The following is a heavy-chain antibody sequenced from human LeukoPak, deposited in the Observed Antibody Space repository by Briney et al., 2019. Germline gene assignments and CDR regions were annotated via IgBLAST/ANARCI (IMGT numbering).Heavy chain of an antibody. CDR3: ARDSLKIAARPPHPYYYYGMDV. V-gene: IGHV3-7*01. CDR1: GFPFNAYW. Sequence: PGGSLRLSCAASGFPFNAYWMTWVRQAPGKGLEWVANIRQDGDTKYYVDSVKGRFTISRDNAMNSLYLQMNSLRAEDTAVYYCARDSLKIAARPPHPYYYYGMDVWGQGTTVTVSS. D-gene: IGHD6-6*01. J-gene: IGHJ6*02. CDR2: IRQDGDTK.